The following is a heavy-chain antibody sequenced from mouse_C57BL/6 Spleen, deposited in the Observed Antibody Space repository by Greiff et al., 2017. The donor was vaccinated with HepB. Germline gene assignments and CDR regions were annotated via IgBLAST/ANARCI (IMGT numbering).Heavy chain of an antibody. CDR1: GYTFTSYG. CDR3: ARRDSNYYFDY. V-gene: IGHV1-81*01. D-gene: IGHD2-5*01. CDR2: IYPRSGNT. Sequence: VQLQESGAELARPGASVKLSCKASGYTFTSYGISWVKQRTGQGLEWIGEIYPRSGNTYYNEKFKGKATLTADKSSSTAYMELRSLTSEDSAVYFCARRDSNYYFDYWGQGTTLTVSS. J-gene: IGHJ2*01.